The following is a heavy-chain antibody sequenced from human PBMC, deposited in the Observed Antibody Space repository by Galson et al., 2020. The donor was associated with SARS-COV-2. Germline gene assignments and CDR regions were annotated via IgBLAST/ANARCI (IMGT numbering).Heavy chain of an antibody. CDR1: EFTLSSNG. CDR3: ASLTRATRDFDY. V-gene: IGHV3-7*03. D-gene: IGHD5-12*01. Sequence: GGPLRPSCEAPEFTLSSNGMSWAPKAPGKGLEWVAKKKKVGSEKSYVDSVKGRFTISRDNAKNSLYLQMNTLRAEDTAVYYCASLTRATRDFDYWGQGTLVTVSS. CDR2: KKKVGSEK. J-gene: IGHJ4*02.